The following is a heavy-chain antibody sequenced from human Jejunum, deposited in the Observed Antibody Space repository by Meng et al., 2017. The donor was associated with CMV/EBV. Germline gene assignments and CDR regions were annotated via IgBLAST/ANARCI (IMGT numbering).Heavy chain of an antibody. CDR1: GLTFNRVA. CDR3: ARDLGDYGNY. V-gene: IGHV3-30*04. J-gene: IGHJ4*02. Sequence: SLAACGLTFNRVAMHWIGQAPGKGLEWVAVTLYDGSNKYYADSVKGRFTISRDNSKNTLYLQMNSLRVEDTAMYYCARDLGDYGNYWGQGTLVTVSS. CDR2: TLYDGSNK. D-gene: IGHD4-17*01.